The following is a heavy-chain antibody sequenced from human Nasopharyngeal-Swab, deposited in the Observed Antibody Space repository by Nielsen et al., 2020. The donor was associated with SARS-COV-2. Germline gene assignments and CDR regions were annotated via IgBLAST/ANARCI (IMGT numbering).Heavy chain of an antibody. J-gene: IGHJ4*02. CDR3: ARGRGGAYSSSWYPY. D-gene: IGHD6-13*01. CDR1: GFTFSSYW. CDR2: RKEDGSEK. Sequence: GASLTLSCAASGFTFSSYWMSWVRHAPGKGLEWVANRKEDGSEKYYVDSVKGRFTLSRDNAKKSAYVQMNSLRAEDTAVYYCARGRGGAYSSSWYPYWGQGTLVTVSS. V-gene: IGHV3-7*01.